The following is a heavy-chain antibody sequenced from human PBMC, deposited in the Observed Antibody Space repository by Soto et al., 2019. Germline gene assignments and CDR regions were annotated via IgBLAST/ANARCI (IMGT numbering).Heavy chain of an antibody. J-gene: IGHJ4*02. D-gene: IGHD3-22*01. CDR1: GYTFTSYW. V-gene: IGHV5-51*01. CDR3: ARHRRDSSGYRFDY. CDR2: INPDDSDA. Sequence: LGESLKISCKGSGYTFTSYWIGWVRQMPGKGLEWMGIINPDDSDARYSPSFQGQATISVDKSITTAYLQWSSLKASDTAMYYCARHRRDSSGYRFDYGAQGTLVTVSS.